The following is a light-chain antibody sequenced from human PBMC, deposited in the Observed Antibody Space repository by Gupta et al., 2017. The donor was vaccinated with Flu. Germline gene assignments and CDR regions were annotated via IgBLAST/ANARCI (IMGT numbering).Light chain of an antibody. CDR2: DVS. CDR3: CSYSGSYTSHVI. CDR1: SSDVGGYNF. V-gene: IGLV2-11*01. Sequence: QSALTQPRSVSGSPGQSITISCTGTSSDVGGYNFVSWYQQHPGKAPKLIIYDVSRRPSGVPDRFSGSKSGNTASLTISGLQADDEADYYCCSYSGSYTSHVIFGGGTKLTVL. J-gene: IGLJ2*01.